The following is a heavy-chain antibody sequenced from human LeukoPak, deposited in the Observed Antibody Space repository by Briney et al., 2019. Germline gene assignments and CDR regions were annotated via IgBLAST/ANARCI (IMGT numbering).Heavy chain of an antibody. D-gene: IGHD2-15*01. CDR1: GFTFSTYS. V-gene: IGHV4-34*01. J-gene: IGHJ4*02. Sequence: GSLRLSCAASGFTFSTYSMNWVRQSPGKGLEWIGEINHSGSTNYNPSLKSRVTISVDTSKNQFSLKLRSVTAADTAVYYCARGDPSRHCSGGSCYSVELWFDYWGQGTLVTVSS. CDR2: INHSGST. CDR3: ARGDPSRHCSGGSCYSVELWFDY.